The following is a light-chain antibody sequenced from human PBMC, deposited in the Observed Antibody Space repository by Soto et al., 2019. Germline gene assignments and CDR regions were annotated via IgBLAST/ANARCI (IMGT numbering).Light chain of an antibody. CDR2: DAS. V-gene: IGKV1-33*01. J-gene: IGKJ3*01. CDR1: QDISNY. CDR3: QQYDNLLFT. Sequence: DIQMTQSPSSLSASVGDRVTITCQASQDISNYLNWYQQKPVKAPKLLIYDASNLETGVPSRFSGSGSGTDFTFTISSLQPEDIAKYYCQQYDNLLFTFGPGTKVDIK.